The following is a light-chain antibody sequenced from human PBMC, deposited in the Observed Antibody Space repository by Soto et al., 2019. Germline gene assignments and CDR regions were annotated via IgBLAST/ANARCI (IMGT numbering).Light chain of an antibody. V-gene: IGKV1-39*01. J-gene: IGKJ2*01. CDR2: GAS. CDR3: QQSYSTPYT. Sequence: DIQMTQFPSSLSASVGDRVTITCRARQNIINFLNWYQKKPGKAPNLLIYGASSLQSGDPSRFSGSGSGTDFTLTIANLQPEDFATYFCQQSYSTPYTFGQGTELEI. CDR1: QNIINF.